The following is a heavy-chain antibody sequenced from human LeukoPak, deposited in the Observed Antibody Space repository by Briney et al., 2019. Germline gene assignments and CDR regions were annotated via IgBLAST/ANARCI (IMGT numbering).Heavy chain of an antibody. J-gene: IGHJ4*02. D-gene: IGHD5-12*01. V-gene: IGHV4-39*01. CDR2: IYYSGST. CDR3: ARSHNIVATIFDY. Sequence: TSETLSLTCTVSGGSISISSYYWGWIRQPPGKGLEWIGSIYYSGSTYCNPSLKSRVTISVDTSKNQFSLKLSSVTAADTAAFYCARSHNIVATIFDYWGQGTLVTVSS. CDR1: GGSISISSYY.